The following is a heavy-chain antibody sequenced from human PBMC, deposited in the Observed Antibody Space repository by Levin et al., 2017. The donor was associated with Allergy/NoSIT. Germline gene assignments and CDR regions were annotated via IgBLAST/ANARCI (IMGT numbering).Heavy chain of an antibody. J-gene: IGHJ6*02. CDR1: GFTFSSYG. Sequence: GGSLRLSCAASGFTFSSYGMHWVRQAPGKGLEWVAVIWDDGSNKYYADSVKGRFTISRDNSKNTLYLQMNSRRAEDTAVYYCARDLVVVVAAKVYYYGMDVWGQGTTVTVSS. CDR3: ARDLVVVVAAKVYYYGMDV. CDR2: IWDDGSNK. D-gene: IGHD2-15*01. V-gene: IGHV3-33*01.